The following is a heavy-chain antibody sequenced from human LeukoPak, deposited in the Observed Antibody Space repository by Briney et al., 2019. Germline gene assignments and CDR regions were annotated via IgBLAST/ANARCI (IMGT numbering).Heavy chain of an antibody. CDR3: ARHGADSSGYQNFDY. V-gene: IGHV4-59*08. J-gene: IGHJ4*02. CDR2: IYYSGST. D-gene: IGHD3-22*01. Sequence: SETLSLTCTVSGGSISSYYWSWIRQPPGKGLEWIGYIYYSGSTNYNPSLKSRVTISVDTSKNQFSLKLSSVTAADTAVYYCARHGADSSGYQNFDYWGQGTLVTVSS. CDR1: GGSISSYY.